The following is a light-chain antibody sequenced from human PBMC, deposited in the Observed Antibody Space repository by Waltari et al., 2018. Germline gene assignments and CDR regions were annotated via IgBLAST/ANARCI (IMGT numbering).Light chain of an antibody. CDR2: KND. CDR1: SSNVGNNY. V-gene: IGLV1-47*01. J-gene: IGLJ3*02. CDR3: ATWDDSLNSWV. Sequence: QPVLTLPPSASGTPGQVVSFSCSGSSSNVGNNYVYWYQQRPGTAPKLLIYKNDQRPSGVPDRFFGSKSGTSASLVISGLRSEDEGHYTCATWDDSLNSWVFGGGTKLTIL.